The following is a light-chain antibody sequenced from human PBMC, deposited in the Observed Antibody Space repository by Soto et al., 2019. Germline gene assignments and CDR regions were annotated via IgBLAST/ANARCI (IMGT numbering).Light chain of an antibody. CDR1: SSNIGSNY. Sequence: QSVLTQPSSASGTPGQRVTISCSGSSSNIGSNYVYWYQQVPGTAPKLLIYRNNQRPSGVPDRFSGSKSGTSASLAISGLRSEDEADYYCAAWDDSLSGWVFGGGTKVTVL. J-gene: IGLJ3*02. CDR3: AAWDDSLSGWV. CDR2: RNN. V-gene: IGLV1-47*01.